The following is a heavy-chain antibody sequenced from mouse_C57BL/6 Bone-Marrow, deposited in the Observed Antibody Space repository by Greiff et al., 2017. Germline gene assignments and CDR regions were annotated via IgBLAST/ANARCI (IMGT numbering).Heavy chain of an antibody. V-gene: IGHV1-64*01. Sequence: QVQLKQPGAELVKPGASVKLSCKASGYTFTSYWMHWVKQRPGQGLEWIGMIHPNSGSTNYNEKFKSKATLTVDKSSSPAYMQLSSLTSEDSAVYYCARGGGDGYWDYWGQGTTLTVSS. D-gene: IGHD2-3*01. CDR1: GYTFTSYW. CDR2: IHPNSGST. J-gene: IGHJ2*01. CDR3: ARGGGDGYWDY.